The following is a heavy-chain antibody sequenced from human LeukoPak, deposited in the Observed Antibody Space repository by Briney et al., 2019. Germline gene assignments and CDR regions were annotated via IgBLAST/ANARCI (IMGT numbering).Heavy chain of an antibody. V-gene: IGHV4-59*12. J-gene: IGHJ4*02. CDR3: ARYSPGSSWHFD. Sequence: SETLSLTCTVSGGSISSYYWSWIRQPPGKGLEWIGSIYYSGSTYYNPSLKSRVTISVDTSKNQFSLKLSSVTAADTAVYYCARYSPGSSWHFDWGQGTLVTVSS. CDR1: GGSISSYY. CDR2: IYYSGST. D-gene: IGHD6-13*01.